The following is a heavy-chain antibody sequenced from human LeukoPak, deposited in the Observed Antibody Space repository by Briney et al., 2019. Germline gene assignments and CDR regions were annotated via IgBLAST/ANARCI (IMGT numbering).Heavy chain of an antibody. CDR1: GGSISSYY. Sequence: SETPSLTCTVSGGSISSYYWGWIRQPPGKGLEWIAYISDIGSINYNPSLKSRVTISLDTSKNQFSLKLSSVTAADTAVYYCAGHHPRNTVDFWGQGTLVTVSS. D-gene: IGHD2/OR15-2a*01. CDR3: AGHHPRNTVDF. CDR2: ISDIGSI. J-gene: IGHJ4*02. V-gene: IGHV4-59*08.